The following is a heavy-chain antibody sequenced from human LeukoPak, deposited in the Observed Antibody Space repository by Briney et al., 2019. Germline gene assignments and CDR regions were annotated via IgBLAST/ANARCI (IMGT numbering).Heavy chain of an antibody. CDR3: ARSKGVDIVATIQTAPFDY. J-gene: IGHJ4*02. Sequence: PSETLSLTCAVYGGSFSGYYWSWIRQPPGKGLEWIGEINHSGSTNYNPSLKSRVTISVDTSKNQFSLKLSSVTAADTAVYYCARSKGVDIVATIQTAPFDYWGQGTLVTVSS. D-gene: IGHD5-12*01. V-gene: IGHV4-34*01. CDR2: INHSGST. CDR1: GGSFSGYY.